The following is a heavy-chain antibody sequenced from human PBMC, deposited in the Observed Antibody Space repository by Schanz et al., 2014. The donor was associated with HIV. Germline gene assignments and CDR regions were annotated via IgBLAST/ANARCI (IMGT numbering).Heavy chain of an antibody. J-gene: IGHJ4*02. V-gene: IGHV3-53*02. Sequence: EVQLVETGGGLIQPGGSLRLSCAASGFTVSSTYMTWVRQAPGKGLEWVSVIYSGGSTYYADSVKGRFTISRDNSKNTLYLQMNSLRAEDTAVYYCAKSLPIETATITYFDYWGQGTLVTVSS. CDR2: IYSGGST. CDR1: GFTVSSTY. D-gene: IGHD1-20*01. CDR3: AKSLPIETATITYFDY.